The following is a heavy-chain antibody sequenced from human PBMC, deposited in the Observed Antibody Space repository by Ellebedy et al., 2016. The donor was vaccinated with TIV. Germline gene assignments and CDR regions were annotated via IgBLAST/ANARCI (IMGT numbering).Heavy chain of an antibody. CDR1: GFTFKDYT. CDR3: AKFFRKENAFDY. V-gene: IGHV3-23*01. D-gene: IGHD2-8*01. CDR2: ISGGSRNT. J-gene: IGHJ4*02. Sequence: GGSLRLSCAASGFTFKDYTMSWVRQAPGKGLEWVAGISGGSRNTYYRDSVKGRFTISRDNSKSSLSLQMNTLRAEDTAVHYCAKFFRKENAFDYWGQGTLVTVSS.